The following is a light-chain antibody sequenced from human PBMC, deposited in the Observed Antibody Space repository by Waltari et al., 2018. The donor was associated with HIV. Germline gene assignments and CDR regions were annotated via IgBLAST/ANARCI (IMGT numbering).Light chain of an antibody. CDR3: AAWDDSLRGLV. Sequence: QSVLPQPPSASGTPGQRVTISCSGSSSNLGSNYVFRYQQLPGTAPKLVIYRNNQRPSGVPDRFSGSKSGTSASLAISGLRSEDEADYYCAAWDDSLRGLVFGGGTKLTVL. V-gene: IGLV1-47*01. J-gene: IGLJ3*02. CDR2: RNN. CDR1: SSNLGSNY.